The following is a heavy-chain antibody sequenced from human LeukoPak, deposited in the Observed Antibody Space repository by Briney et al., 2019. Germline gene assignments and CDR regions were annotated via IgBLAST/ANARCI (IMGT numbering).Heavy chain of an antibody. D-gene: IGHD6-13*01. J-gene: IGHJ4*02. CDR1: GFTVSSNY. Sequence: PGGSLRLSCAASGFTVSSNYMSWVRQAPGKGLEWVSVIYSGGSTYYADSVKGRFTISRDNSKNTLYLQMNSLRAEDTAVYYCARDRGSSSSSWHYFDYWGQGTLVTASS. CDR2: IYSGGST. CDR3: ARDRGSSSSSWHYFDY. V-gene: IGHV3-66*01.